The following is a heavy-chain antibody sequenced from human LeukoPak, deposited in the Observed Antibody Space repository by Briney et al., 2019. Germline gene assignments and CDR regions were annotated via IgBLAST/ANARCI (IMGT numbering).Heavy chain of an antibody. J-gene: IGHJ5*02. CDR2: ISAYNGNT. Sequence: ASVKVSCKASDYTFTSYGISWVRQAPGQGLEWMGWISAYNGNTNYAQKLQGRVTMTTDTSTSTAYMELRSLRSDDTAVYYCARDDIVVVPAAIELWFEGLDPWGQGTLVTVSS. V-gene: IGHV1-18*01. D-gene: IGHD2-2*01. CDR1: DYTFTSYG. CDR3: ARDDIVVVPAAIELWFEGLDP.